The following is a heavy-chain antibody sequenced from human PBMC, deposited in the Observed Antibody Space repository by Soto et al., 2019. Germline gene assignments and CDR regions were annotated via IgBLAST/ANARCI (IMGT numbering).Heavy chain of an antibody. CDR2: IYTSGST. CDR3: ARDRWITMIVVGSGYYYGMDV. J-gene: IGHJ6*02. Sequence: SETLSLTCTVSGGSISSYYWSWIRRPAGKGLEWIGRIYTSGSTNYNPSLKSRVTMSVDTSKNQFSLKLSSVTAADTAVYYCARDRWITMIVVGSGYYYGMDVWGQGTTVTVSS. V-gene: IGHV4-4*07. CDR1: GGSISSYY. D-gene: IGHD3-22*01.